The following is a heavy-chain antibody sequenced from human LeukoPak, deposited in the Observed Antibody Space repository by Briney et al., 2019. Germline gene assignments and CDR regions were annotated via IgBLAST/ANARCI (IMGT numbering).Heavy chain of an antibody. CDR2: ISGSGGST. Sequence: GGSLRLSCAASGFTFSSYAMSWVRQAPGKGLEWVSAISGSGGSTFYADSVKGRFTISRDNSKNTLYLQMNSLRAEDTAVYYCTMMTTVTTIFRDWGQGTLVTVSS. D-gene: IGHD4-17*01. CDR3: TMMTTVTTIFRD. CDR1: GFTFSSYA. J-gene: IGHJ4*02. V-gene: IGHV3-23*01.